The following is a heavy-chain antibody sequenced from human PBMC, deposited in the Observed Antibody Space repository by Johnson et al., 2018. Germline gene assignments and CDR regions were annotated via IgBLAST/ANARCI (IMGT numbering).Heavy chain of an antibody. CDR1: GDTFNSYA. J-gene: IGHJ6*02. Sequence: QVQLVQSGAEVKKPGSSVKVSCETGDTFNSYAISWVRQAPGQGLEWMGGIIPLTHKTNYAQKFQGRVRITAVKASTTAYMELISRGFEDTAVYYCGNWGQMATNYYYDGMDVWGQGTTVTVSS. CDR3: GNWGQMATNYYYDGMDV. V-gene: IGHV1-69*14. D-gene: IGHD5-24*01. CDR2: IIPLTHKT.